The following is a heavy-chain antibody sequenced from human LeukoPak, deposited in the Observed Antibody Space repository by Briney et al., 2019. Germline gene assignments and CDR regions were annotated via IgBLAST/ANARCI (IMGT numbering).Heavy chain of an antibody. CDR3: ARAKPADFDL. CDR1: GFTFDDYA. J-gene: IGHJ2*01. CDR2: ISWNSGSI. V-gene: IGHV3-9*01. Sequence: PGGSLRLSCAASGFTFDDYAMHWVRQAPGKGLEWVSGISWNSGSIGYADSVKGRFTISRDNAKNTAYLEMDSLRVEDTAVYYCARAKPADFDLWGRGTLLTVSS.